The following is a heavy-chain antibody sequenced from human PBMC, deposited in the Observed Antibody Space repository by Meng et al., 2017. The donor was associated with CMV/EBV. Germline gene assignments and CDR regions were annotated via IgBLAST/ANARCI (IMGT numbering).Heavy chain of an antibody. D-gene: IGHD2-2*01. CDR1: GFTFSSYS. CDR2: ISSSSSYI. CDR3: ARDQVVSSTPGEWNY. V-gene: IGHV3-21*01. Sequence: SGFTFSSYSMNWVRQAPGKGLEWVSSISSSSSYIYYADSVKDRFTISRDNAKNSLYLQMNSLRAEDTAVYHCARDQVVSSTPGEWNYWGQGTLVTVSS. J-gene: IGHJ4*02.